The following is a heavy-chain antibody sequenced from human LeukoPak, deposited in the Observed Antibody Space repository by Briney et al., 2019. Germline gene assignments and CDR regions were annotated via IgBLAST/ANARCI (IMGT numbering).Heavy chain of an antibody. CDR2: INPSGGSA. CDR3: ARESPNHCTSTSCFPDY. J-gene: IGHJ4*02. V-gene: IGHV1-46*01. CDR1: GYTFTSYY. Sequence: ASVKVSCKASGYTFTSYYIHWVRQAPGQGLEWMGIINPSGGSASYPQKFQGRVTMTRDTSTSTAYMDLSSLGSEDTAVYYCARESPNHCTSTSCFPDYGGQGSLVTVSS. D-gene: IGHD2-2*01.